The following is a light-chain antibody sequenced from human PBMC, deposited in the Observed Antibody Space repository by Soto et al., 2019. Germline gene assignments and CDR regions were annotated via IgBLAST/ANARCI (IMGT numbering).Light chain of an antibody. J-gene: IGLJ1*01. CDR1: SSDIAYYNY. V-gene: IGLV2-14*01. CDR2: EVY. Sequence: QSVLTQPASVSGSPGQSITISCTATSSDIAYYNYVSWYQHHPGKAPKLIIYEVYNRSSGVSNRFSGSKSGDTASLSISGLQAEDEADYYCISYSASSTPYVFGTGTKVTVL. CDR3: ISYSASSTPYV.